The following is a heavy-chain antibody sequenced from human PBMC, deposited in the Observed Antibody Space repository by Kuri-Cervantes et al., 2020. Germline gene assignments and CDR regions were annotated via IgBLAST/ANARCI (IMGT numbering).Heavy chain of an antibody. CDR2: ISGTGRTK. D-gene: IGHD3-10*01. CDR3: AKDMVRGVIILSAFDY. Sequence: GGSLRLSCVASGFIFSGYYMNWIRQAPGKGPEWIAQISGTGRTKYYTDSVKGRFVMSRDNAQNSFYLQMNTLRAGDTAVYYCAKDMVRGVIILSAFDYWDQGTLVTVSS. CDR1: GFIFSGYY. J-gene: IGHJ4*02. V-gene: IGHV3-11*01.